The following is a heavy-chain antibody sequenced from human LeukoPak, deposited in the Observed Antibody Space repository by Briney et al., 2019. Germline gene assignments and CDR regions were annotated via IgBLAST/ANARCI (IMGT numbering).Heavy chain of an antibody. CDR3: AGAWYSSSSSAFDI. D-gene: IGHD6-6*01. J-gene: IGHJ3*02. Sequence: ASVKVSCKASGGTFSSYAISWVRQAPGQGLEWIGGIIPIFGTANYAQKFQGRVTITADKSTSTAYMELSSLRSEDTAVYYCAGAWYSSSSSAFDIWGQGTMVTVSS. V-gene: IGHV1-69*06. CDR2: IIPIFGTA. CDR1: GGTFSSYA.